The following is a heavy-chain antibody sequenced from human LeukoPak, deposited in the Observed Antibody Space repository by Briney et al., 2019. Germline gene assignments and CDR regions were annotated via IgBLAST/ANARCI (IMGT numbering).Heavy chain of an antibody. CDR2: FDREDGET. Sequence: ASVKVSCKVSGYTLTELSMHWVRQAPGKGLEWLGGFDREDGETIYAQKFQGRVTMTEDTSTDTAYMELSSLRSEDTAVYYCATKLPNYYDSSGYYYVSWFDPWGQGTPVTVSP. J-gene: IGHJ5*02. D-gene: IGHD3-22*01. CDR1: GYTLTELS. V-gene: IGHV1-24*01. CDR3: ATKLPNYYDSSGYYYVSWFDP.